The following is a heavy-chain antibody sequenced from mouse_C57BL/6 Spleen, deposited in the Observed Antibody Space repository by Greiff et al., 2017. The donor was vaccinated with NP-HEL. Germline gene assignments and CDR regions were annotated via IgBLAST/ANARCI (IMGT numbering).Heavy chain of an antibody. CDR1: GYTFTSYW. CDR3: ERGGITTNYAMDY. V-gene: IGHV1-72*01. Sequence: QVQLQQPGAELVKPGASVKLSCKASGYTFTSYWMHWVKQRPGRGLEWIGRIDPNSGGTKYNEKFKSKATLTVDKPSSTAYMQLSSVTSEDSAVYYCERGGITTNYAMDYWGQGTSVTASS. J-gene: IGHJ4*01. CDR2: IDPNSGGT. D-gene: IGHD1-1*01.